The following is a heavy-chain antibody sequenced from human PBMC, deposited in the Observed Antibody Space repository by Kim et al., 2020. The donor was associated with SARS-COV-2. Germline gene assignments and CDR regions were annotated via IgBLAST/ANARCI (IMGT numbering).Heavy chain of an antibody. CDR2: VSGYNGYT. V-gene: IGHV1-18*01. Sequence: ASVKVSCKTSGFTFSDYHIHWLRQAPGHGLEWMGRVSGYNGYTQYADNFQDRVSMTTDESTDTAYLELRSLTSADTAVYYCARIFDYGDGYGYFDFWGQGSQLTVSS. J-gene: IGHJ4*03. CDR3: ARIFDYGDGYGYFDF. D-gene: IGHD5-12*01. CDR1: GFTFSDYH.